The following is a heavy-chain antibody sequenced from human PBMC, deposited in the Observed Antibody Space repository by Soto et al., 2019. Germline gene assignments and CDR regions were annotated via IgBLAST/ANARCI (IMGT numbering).Heavy chain of an antibody. V-gene: IGHV3-48*02. D-gene: IGHD4-17*01. CDR1: GFTFSSYN. CDR2: ISSSSSTI. Sequence: EVQLVESGGGLVQPGGYLRLSCAASGFTFSSYNMNWVRQAPGKGLEWVSYISSSSSTIYYAHSVKGRFTISRDNAKNSLYLQMNSLRDEDTAVYYCARDLGYGDPTWPYFDYWGQGTLVTVSS. CDR3: ARDLGYGDPTWPYFDY. J-gene: IGHJ4*02.